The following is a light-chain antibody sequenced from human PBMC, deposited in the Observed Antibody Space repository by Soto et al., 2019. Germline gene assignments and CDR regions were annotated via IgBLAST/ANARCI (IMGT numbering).Light chain of an antibody. CDR1: QHINDW. CDR3: QQANDFPLT. V-gene: IGKV1-12*01. J-gene: IGKJ4*02. Sequence: DIQMTQSPSFVSASVGDSVTITCRASQHINDWLAWYQQKPGRAPDLLISRATSLQSGVPSRFSGSGSGTEFTLTISSLQPEDFATYYCQQANDFPLTCGGGTRIEIK. CDR2: RAT.